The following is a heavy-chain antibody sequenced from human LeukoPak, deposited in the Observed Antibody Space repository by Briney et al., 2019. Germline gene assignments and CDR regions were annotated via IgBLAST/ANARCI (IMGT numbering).Heavy chain of an antibody. CDR1: GFSFSTYN. D-gene: IGHD3-22*01. CDR2: ITRSSTTI. J-gene: IGHJ4*02. CDR3: ATDSSGYKSFDY. Sequence: PGGSLRLSCAASGFSFSTYNMTWVRQAPGKGLEWISYITRSSTTILYADSVKGRFTISRDNAKNSLYLQMISLRAEDTAVYYCATDSSGYKSFDYWGQGTPVTVSS. V-gene: IGHV3-48*01.